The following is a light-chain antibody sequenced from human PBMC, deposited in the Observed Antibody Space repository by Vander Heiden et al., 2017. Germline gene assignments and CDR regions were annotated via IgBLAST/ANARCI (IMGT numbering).Light chain of an antibody. V-gene: IGKV1-39*01. CDR1: QSISSY. CDR2: AAS. Sequence: DIQMTQSPSSLSASVGDRVTITCRASQSISSYLNWYQQKPGKAPKLLIYAASMQRSGVSSWFSGSGCATDFTLISSRLQAEYLANYYCQQCYSTWTFGQGTKLEIK. J-gene: IGKJ1*01. CDR3: QQCYSTWT.